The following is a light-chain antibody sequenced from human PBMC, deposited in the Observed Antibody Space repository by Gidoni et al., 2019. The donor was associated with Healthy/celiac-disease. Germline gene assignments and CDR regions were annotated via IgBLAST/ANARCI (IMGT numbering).Light chain of an antibody. CDR3: SSYTSSSVV. CDR2: DVS. Sequence: QSALTQPASVSGSPGQSLTISCTGPSRDVGGYNYVSWYQQHPGKAPKLMLYDVSNRPSGVSNRFSGSTSGNTASLTISGLQAEDEAYYYCSSYTSSSVVFGGGTKLTVL. J-gene: IGLJ2*01. CDR1: SRDVGGYNY. V-gene: IGLV2-14*01.